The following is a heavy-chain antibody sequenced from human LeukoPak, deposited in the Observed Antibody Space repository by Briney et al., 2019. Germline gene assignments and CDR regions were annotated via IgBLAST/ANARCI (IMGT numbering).Heavy chain of an antibody. CDR3: ARDWSDQQLSMNSFDP. CDR2: IYTSGST. J-gene: IGHJ5*02. Sequence: SETLSLTCTVSGGSIGSYYWSWIRQPAGKGLEWIGRIYTSGSTNYNPSLKSRVTMSVDTSKNQFSLKLSSVTAADTAVYYCARDWSDQQLSMNSFDPWGPGTLVTVSS. V-gene: IGHV4-4*07. CDR1: GGSIGSYY. D-gene: IGHD2-2*01.